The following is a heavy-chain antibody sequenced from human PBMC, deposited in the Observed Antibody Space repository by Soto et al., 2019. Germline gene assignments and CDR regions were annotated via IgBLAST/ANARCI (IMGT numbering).Heavy chain of an antibody. CDR3: AKDPFYSGAWSDY. V-gene: IGHV3-23*01. Sequence: GESLKISCTASGFTFSNYVMMWVRQAPGKGLEWVSAITDSGVSTYYVDSVKGRSTISRDNSKNMLFLHMDSLRADDTAIYYCAKDPFYSGAWSDYWGQGTLVTVSS. J-gene: IGHJ4*02. D-gene: IGHD4-4*01. CDR1: GFTFSNYV. CDR2: ITDSGVST.